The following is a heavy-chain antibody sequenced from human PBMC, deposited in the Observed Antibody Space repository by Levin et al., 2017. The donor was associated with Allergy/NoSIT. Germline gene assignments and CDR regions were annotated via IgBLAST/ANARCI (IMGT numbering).Heavy chain of an antibody. V-gene: IGHV3-13*05. CDR1: GFTFSSYD. J-gene: IGHJ2*01. CDR3: ARERLEYNGYCSGGSCSYYWYFDL. CDR2: IGTAGDP. D-gene: IGHD2-15*01. Sequence: HSGGSLRLSCAASGFTFSSYDMHWVRQATGKGLEWVSAIGTAGDPYYPGSVKGRFTISRENAKNSLYLQMNSLRAGDTAVYYCARERLEYNGYCSGGSCSYYWYFDLWGRGTLVTVSS.